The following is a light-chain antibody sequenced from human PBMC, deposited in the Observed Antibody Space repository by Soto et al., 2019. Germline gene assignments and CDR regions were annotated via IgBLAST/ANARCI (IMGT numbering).Light chain of an antibody. CDR1: QSVSSY. CDR3: QQRTSWPLT. Sequence: EIVLTQSPATLSLSPGERATLSCRASQSVSSYLAWYQQKPGQPPRLLIYDASNRATGIPAWFSGSGSGTDFSLTISSLEPEDFAVYYCQQRTSWPLTFGGGTAVEIQ. CDR2: DAS. V-gene: IGKV3-11*01. J-gene: IGKJ4*01.